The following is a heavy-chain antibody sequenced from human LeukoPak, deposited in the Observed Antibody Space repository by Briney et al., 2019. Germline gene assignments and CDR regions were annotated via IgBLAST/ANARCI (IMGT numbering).Heavy chain of an antibody. V-gene: IGHV1-18*04. Sequence: ASVKVSCKASGYTFTSYGISWVRQAPGQGLEWMGWISAYNGNTNYAQKLQGRVTMTTDTSTSTAYMELRSLRSDDTAVYYCARDIRLYPGYDYGMDVWGQGTTVTVSS. CDR2: ISAYNGNT. CDR1: GYTFTSYG. CDR3: ARDIRLYPGYDYGMDV. D-gene: IGHD2-2*02. J-gene: IGHJ6*02.